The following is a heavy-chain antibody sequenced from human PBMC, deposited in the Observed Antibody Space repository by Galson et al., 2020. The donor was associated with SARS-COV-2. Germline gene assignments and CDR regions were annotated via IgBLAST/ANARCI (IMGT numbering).Heavy chain of an antibody. V-gene: IGHV1-69*01. CDR2: IIPIFGTA. CDR3: ARDCGSIAVCEYLDAFDI. CDR1: GGTFSSYA. Sequence: SVKVSCQASGGTFSSYAISWVRQAPGQGLEWMGGIIPIFGTANYAQKFQGRVTITADESTSTAYMELSSLRSEDTAVYYCARDCGSIAVCEYLDAFDIWGQGTMVTVSS. J-gene: IGHJ3*02. D-gene: IGHD6-6*01.